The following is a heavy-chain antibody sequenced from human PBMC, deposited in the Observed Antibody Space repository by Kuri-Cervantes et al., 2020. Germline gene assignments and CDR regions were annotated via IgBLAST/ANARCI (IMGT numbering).Heavy chain of an antibody. CDR3: ARVGSSGWHAGY. J-gene: IGHJ4*02. D-gene: IGHD6-19*01. V-gene: IGHV4-59*01. CDR2: IYYSGST. Sequence: SETLSLTCTVSGGSISSYYWSWIRQPPGKGLEWIGYIYYSGSTNYNPSLKSRVTISVDTSKNQFSLKLSSVTAADTAVYYCARVGSSGWHAGYWGQGTLVTVSS. CDR1: GGSISSYY.